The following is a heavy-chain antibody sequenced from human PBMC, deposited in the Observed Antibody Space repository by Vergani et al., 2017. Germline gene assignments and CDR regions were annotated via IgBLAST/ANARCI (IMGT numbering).Heavy chain of an antibody. CDR1: GFTFDDYA. V-gene: IGHV3-9*01. CDR3: AKARSTYYYDSSGYYGYYYGMDV. D-gene: IGHD3-22*01. CDR2: ISWNSGSI. Sequence: EVQLVESGGGLVQPGRSLRLSCAASGFTFDDYAMHWARQAPGKGLEWVSGISWNSGSIGYADSVKGRFTISRDNAKNSLYLQMNSLRAEDTALYYCAKARSTYYYDSSGYYGYYYGMDVWGQGTTVTVSS. J-gene: IGHJ6*02.